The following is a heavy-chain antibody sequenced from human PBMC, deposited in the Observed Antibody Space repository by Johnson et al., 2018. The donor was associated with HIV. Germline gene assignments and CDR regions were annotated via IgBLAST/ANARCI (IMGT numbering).Heavy chain of an antibody. CDR2: ISWNSGST. J-gene: IGHJ3*01. CDR3: TRVVVINQEK. V-gene: IGHV3-9*01. D-gene: IGHD3-22*01. Sequence: VQLVESGGGLVQPGRSLRLSCAASGFTFDDYAMHWVRQAPGKGLEWVSGISWNSGSTYYEDSGKGRFIISRDNSKNSLYLQMNSLRAEDTAVYYCTRVVVINQEKWGQGTMVTVSA. CDR1: GFTFDDYA.